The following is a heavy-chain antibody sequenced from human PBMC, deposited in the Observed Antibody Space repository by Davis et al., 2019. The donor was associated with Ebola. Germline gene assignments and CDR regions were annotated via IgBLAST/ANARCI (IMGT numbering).Heavy chain of an antibody. Sequence: GGSLRLSCAASGFTFRNYAVNWVRQAPGKGLEWISYISITPITIYYADSVRGRFTISRDNAKNSLYLQMNSLRAEDTAVYYSARTETYYDFWSGYYYYYYGMDVWGQGTTVTVSS. CDR2: ISITPITI. CDR1: GFTFRNYA. V-gene: IGHV3-48*04. D-gene: IGHD3-3*01. CDR3: ARTETYYDFWSGYYYYYYGMDV. J-gene: IGHJ6*02.